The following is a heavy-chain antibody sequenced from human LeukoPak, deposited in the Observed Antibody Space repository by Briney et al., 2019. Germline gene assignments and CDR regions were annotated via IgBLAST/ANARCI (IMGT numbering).Heavy chain of an antibody. CDR2: ITDAVGST. D-gene: IGHD5-12*01. CDR3: AKEIFSGLLYIDY. J-gene: IGHJ4*02. V-gene: IGHV3-23*01. Sequence: GSLRLSCAASGFTFSSSSISWVRQAPGKGLEWVSAITDAVGSTHYADSVKGRFTISSDNSKNTVYLQMNSLRPEDMAVYCCAKEIFSGLLYIDYWGQGTLVTVSP. CDR1: GFTFSSSS.